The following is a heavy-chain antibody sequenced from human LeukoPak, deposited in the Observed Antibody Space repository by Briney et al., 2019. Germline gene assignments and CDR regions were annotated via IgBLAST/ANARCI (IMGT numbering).Heavy chain of an antibody. CDR3: ARGYYGSGSYGAFEI. CDR2: FNPSGGST. V-gene: IGHV1-46*01. Sequence: GASVKVSCKASGYTFTSYYIHWVRQAPGQGLEWMGIFNPSGGSTNYAQKFQGRVTMTRDTSTSTLYMELSSLRSEDTAVYYCARGYYGSGSYGAFEIWGQGTMVTVSS. D-gene: IGHD3-10*01. J-gene: IGHJ3*02. CDR1: GYTFTSYY.